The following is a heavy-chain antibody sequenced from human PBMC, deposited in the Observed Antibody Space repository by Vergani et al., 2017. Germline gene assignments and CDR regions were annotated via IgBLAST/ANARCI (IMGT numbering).Heavy chain of an antibody. CDR2: ISGSGGST. Sequence: EVQLLESGGGLVQPGGSLRLSCAASGFTFSSYAMSWVRQAPGKGLEWVSAISGSGGSTYYADSVKGRFTISRDNSKNTLYLQMNSLRAEETAVYYCAKGTTVTTGLYYFDYWGQGTLVTVSS. J-gene: IGHJ4*02. D-gene: IGHD4-17*01. CDR3: AKGTTVTTGLYYFDY. V-gene: IGHV3-23*01. CDR1: GFTFSSYA.